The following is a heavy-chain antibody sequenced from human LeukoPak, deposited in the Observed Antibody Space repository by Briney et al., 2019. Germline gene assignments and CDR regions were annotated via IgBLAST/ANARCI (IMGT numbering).Heavy chain of an antibody. D-gene: IGHD1-26*01. J-gene: IGHJ3*02. CDR3: ARLEWELLNAFDI. CDR2: INPNSGGT. CDR1: GYTFTGYY. V-gene: IGHV1-2*02. Sequence: ASVKVSCKASGYTFTGYYMHWMRQAPGQGLEWMGWINPNSGGTNYAQKFQGRVTMTRDTSISTAYMELSRLRSDDTAVYYCARLEWELLNAFDIWGQGTMVTVSS.